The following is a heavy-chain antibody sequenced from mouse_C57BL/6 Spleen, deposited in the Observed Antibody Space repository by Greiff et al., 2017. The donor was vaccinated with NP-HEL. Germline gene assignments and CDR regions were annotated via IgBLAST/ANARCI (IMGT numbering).Heavy chain of an antibody. Sequence: QVQLQQSGAELVRPGTSVKVSCKASGYAFTNYLIEWVKQRPGQGLEWIGVINPGSGGTNYNEKFKGKATLTADKSSSTAYMQLSSLTSEDSAVYFCAYYGSSNYAMDYWGQGTSVAVSS. CDR1: GYAFTNYL. J-gene: IGHJ4*01. V-gene: IGHV1-54*01. D-gene: IGHD1-1*01. CDR3: AYYGSSNYAMDY. CDR2: INPGSGGT.